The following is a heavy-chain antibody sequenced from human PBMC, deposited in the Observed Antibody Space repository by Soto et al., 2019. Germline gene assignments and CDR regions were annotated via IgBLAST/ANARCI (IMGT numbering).Heavy chain of an antibody. D-gene: IGHD2-2*01. CDR3: AHGSCSSADCYPNPYLDY. Sequence: QITLKESGPTLVKPTQTLTLTCTFSGFSLSTTAEGLGWIRQPPGKALEWLALIYWDDDDRYSPSLKSRLTITKNTSKNPVVLTMTNVDPVDTATYYCAHGSCSSADCYPNPYLDYWGQGILVTVSS. J-gene: IGHJ4*02. CDR1: GFSLSTTAEG. V-gene: IGHV2-5*02. CDR2: IYWDDDD.